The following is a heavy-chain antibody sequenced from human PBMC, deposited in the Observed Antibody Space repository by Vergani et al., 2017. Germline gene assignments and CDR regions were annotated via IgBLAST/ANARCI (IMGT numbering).Heavy chain of an antibody. CDR3: AKDHYDFWSGYPNLSPFDL. Sequence: EVQLEESGGGLVQPGGSLRLSCAASGFTFSSYAMSWVRQAPGKGLEWVSAISGSGGSTYYADSVKGRFTISRDNSKNTLYLQMNSLRAEDTAVYYCAKDHYDFWSGYPNLSPFDLWGRGTLVTVSS. V-gene: IGHV3-23*04. J-gene: IGHJ2*01. CDR1: GFTFSSYA. CDR2: ISGSGGST. D-gene: IGHD3-3*01.